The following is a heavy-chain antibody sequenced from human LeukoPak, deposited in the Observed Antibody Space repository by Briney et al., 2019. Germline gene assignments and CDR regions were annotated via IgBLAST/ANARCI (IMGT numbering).Heavy chain of an antibody. J-gene: IGHJ4*02. CDR2: IYTSGST. V-gene: IGHV4-61*02. CDR3: ARGGPVAGS. D-gene: IGHD6-19*01. CDR1: GGSISSGSYY. Sequence: SETLSLTCTVSGGSISSGSYYWSWIRQPAGKGLEWIGRIYTSGSTNYNPSLKSRVTISVDTSKNQFSLKLSSVTAADTAVYYCARGGPVAGSWGQGTLVTVSS.